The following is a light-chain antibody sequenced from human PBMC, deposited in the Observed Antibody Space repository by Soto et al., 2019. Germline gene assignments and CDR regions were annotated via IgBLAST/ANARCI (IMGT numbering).Light chain of an antibody. J-gene: IGLJ2*01. CDR2: GNS. V-gene: IGLV1-40*01. CDR3: QSYDSSLSGSV. Sequence: QSVLTQPPSVSGAPGQRVTISCTGSSSNIGAGYDVHWYQQLPGTAPKLLIYGNSNRPSEVPDRFSGSKSGTSASLAITGLQAEDEADYYCQSYDSSLSGSVFGGGTKVTVL. CDR1: SSNIGAGYD.